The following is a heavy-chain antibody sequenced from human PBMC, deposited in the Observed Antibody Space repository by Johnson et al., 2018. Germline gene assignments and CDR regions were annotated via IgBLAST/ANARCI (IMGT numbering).Heavy chain of an antibody. Sequence: VQLVQSGGGLIQPGGSLRLSCAASGFNVSDNYMTWVRQAPGKGLEWVSILYSGGNTYSADSVKGRFTIPRDNSKNTLYIQMNSLRAEDTAVYFCARGLLRDGYIYGAFDIWGQGTMLTVSS. V-gene: IGHV3-53*01. CDR3: ARGLLRDGYIYGAFDI. CDR2: LYSGGNT. D-gene: IGHD5-24*01. CDR1: GFNVSDNY. J-gene: IGHJ3*02.